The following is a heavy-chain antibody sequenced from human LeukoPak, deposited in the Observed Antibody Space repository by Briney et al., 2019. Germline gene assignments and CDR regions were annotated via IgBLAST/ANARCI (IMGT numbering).Heavy chain of an antibody. D-gene: IGHD2-15*01. CDR2: IYYSGST. Sequence: SETLSLTCTVSGGSISSYYWNWIRQPPGKGLGWMGNIYYSGSTNYNPSLNSRVTISVDTSKNQFSLKLSSVTAADTALYYCARLLPSQSDAFDIWGQGTMVTGSS. J-gene: IGHJ3*02. CDR3: ARLLPSQSDAFDI. CDR1: GGSISSYY. V-gene: IGHV4-59*01.